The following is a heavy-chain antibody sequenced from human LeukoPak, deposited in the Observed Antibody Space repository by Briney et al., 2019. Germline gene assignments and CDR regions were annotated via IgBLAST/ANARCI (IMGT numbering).Heavy chain of an antibody. D-gene: IGHD2/OR15-2a*01. CDR3: ARDYVYAIDY. CDR2: ISGDGNAK. V-gene: IGHV3-48*01. CDR1: GFSFSSYS. J-gene: IGHJ4*02. Sequence: GGSLRLSCAASGFSFSSYSINWVRQAPGKGLEWVSYISGDGNAKHYTDSVKGRFTISRDNAKNALYLQMNSLRAEDTAVYFCARDYVYAIDYWGQGTLVTVSS.